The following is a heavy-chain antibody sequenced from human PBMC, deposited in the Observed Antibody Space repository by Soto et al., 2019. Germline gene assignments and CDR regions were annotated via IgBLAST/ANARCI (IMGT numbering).Heavy chain of an antibody. J-gene: IGHJ4*02. CDR1: GGTFSSYA. CDR2: IIPIFGTA. V-gene: IGHV1-69*12. D-gene: IGHD3-3*01. Sequence: QVQLVQSGAEVKKPGSSVKVSCKASGGTFSSYAISWVRQAPGQGLEWMGGIIPIFGTANYAQKFQGRVTITADASTSTTYMELSSLRSEDTAVYYCARVRVRFLQWLGSEGWGQGTLVTVSS. CDR3: ARVRVRFLQWLGSEG.